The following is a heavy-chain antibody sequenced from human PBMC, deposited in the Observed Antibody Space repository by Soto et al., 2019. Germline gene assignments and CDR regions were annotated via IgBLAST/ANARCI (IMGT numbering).Heavy chain of an antibody. V-gene: IGHV3-20*04. J-gene: IGHJ4*01. CDR3: EEISFRSR. D-gene: IGHD3-10*01. CDR2: INWNGGST. CDR1: GFAFSTDC. Sequence: GGSVRLSCADSGFAFSTDCRNWVSQAPGKGLVWVSGINWNGGSTGYADSVKGRFTISRDNAKNSLYLQMNSLRAEDTALYYAEEISFRSRWAQGTVLPVSS.